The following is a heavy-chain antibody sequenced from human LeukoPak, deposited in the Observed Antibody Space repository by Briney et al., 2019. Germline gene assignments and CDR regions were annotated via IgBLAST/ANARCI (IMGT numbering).Heavy chain of an antibody. J-gene: IGHJ3*02. D-gene: IGHD3-3*01. CDR2: INHSGST. CDR1: GGSISSYY. V-gene: IGHV4-34*01. CDR3: ARLSYDFWSGYNHDAFDI. Sequence: PSETLSLTCTVSGGSISSYYWSWIRQPPGKGLEWIGEINHSGSTNYNPSLKSRVTISVDTSKNQFSLKLSSVTAADTAVYYCARLSYDFWSGYNHDAFDIWGQGTMVTVSS.